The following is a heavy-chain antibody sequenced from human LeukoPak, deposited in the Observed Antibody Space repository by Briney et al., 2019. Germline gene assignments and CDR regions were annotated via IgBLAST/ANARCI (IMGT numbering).Heavy chain of an antibody. V-gene: IGHV4-34*01. Sequence: SETLSLTCAVYGGSFSGYYWSWIRQPPGKGLEWIGEINHSGSTNYNPSLKSRVTISVDTSKNQFSLKLSSVTTADTAVYYCARGEWLRSWFGSWGQGTLVTVSS. D-gene: IGHD5-12*01. CDR3: ARGEWLRSWFGS. CDR1: GGSFSGYY. J-gene: IGHJ5*01. CDR2: INHSGST.